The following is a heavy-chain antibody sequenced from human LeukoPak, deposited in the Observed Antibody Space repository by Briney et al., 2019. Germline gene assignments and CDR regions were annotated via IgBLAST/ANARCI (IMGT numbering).Heavy chain of an antibody. D-gene: IGHD6-13*01. Sequence: SETLSLTCTVSGGSISSGSYYWSWIRQPAGKGLEWIGRIYTSGSTNYNPSLKSRVTISVDTSKNQFSLKLSSVTAADTAVYYCARESIAAADTSLVYWGQGTLVTVSS. J-gene: IGHJ4*02. V-gene: IGHV4-61*02. CDR1: GGSISSGSYY. CDR3: ARESIAAADTSLVY. CDR2: IYTSGST.